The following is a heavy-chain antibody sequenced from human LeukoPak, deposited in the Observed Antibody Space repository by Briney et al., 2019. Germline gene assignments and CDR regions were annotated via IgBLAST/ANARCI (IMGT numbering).Heavy chain of an antibody. Sequence: ASVKVPCKASGYTFTSYDINWVRQATGQGLEWMGWMNPNSGNTGYAQKFQGRVTMTRNTSISTAYMELSSLRSEDTAVYYCARTVPTMVRGVIPSRFDPWGQGTLVTVSS. V-gene: IGHV1-8*01. CDR2: MNPNSGNT. J-gene: IGHJ5*02. D-gene: IGHD3-10*01. CDR1: GYTFTSYD. CDR3: ARTVPTMVRGVIPSRFDP.